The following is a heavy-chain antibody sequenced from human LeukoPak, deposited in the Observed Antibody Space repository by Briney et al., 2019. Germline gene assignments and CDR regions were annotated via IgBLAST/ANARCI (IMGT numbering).Heavy chain of an antibody. CDR1: GYTFTGYY. CDR3: ARDRVTDWNPSNCFDP. J-gene: IGHJ5*02. Sequence: ASVKDSCKASGYTFTGYYMHWVRQAPGQGLEWMGWINPNNGGTHYAQKFQGRVSMNRHTSISTVYMGLSRLRSDDTAVYYCARDRVTDWNPSNCFDPWGQGALVTVSS. D-gene: IGHD1-1*01. V-gene: IGHV1-2*02. CDR2: INPNNGGT.